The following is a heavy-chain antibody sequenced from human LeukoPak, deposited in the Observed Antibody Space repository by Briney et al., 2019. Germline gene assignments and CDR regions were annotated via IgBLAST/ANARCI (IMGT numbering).Heavy chain of an antibody. CDR2: IDSSGTT. Sequence: PSETLSPTCTVSGASISRDTYFWGWIRQSPEKGLEWIGSIDSSGTTHYNSSLKSRVIISVDTSKNQVSLNLTSVTSADTAVYYCARHGYIQFWLYWGQGTQVIVSS. D-gene: IGHD5-18*01. J-gene: IGHJ4*02. V-gene: IGHV4-39*01. CDR3: ARHGYIQFWLY. CDR1: GASISRDTYF.